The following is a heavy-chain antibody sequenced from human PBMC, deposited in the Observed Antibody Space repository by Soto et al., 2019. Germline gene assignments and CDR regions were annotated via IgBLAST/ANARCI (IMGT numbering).Heavy chain of an antibody. CDR2: IYWDDDK. J-gene: IGHJ4*02. CDR3: AHRRNWGYRLEVFDY. D-gene: IGHD3-16*01. V-gene: IGHV2-5*02. CDR1: GFSLITSGVG. Sequence: QITLKESGPTLVKPTQTLTLTCTFSGFSLITSGVGVGWIRQPPGKALEWLALIYWDDDKRYSPSRKSSLSITKDTSKNQVVLTRTNMDPVDTATYYCAHRRNWGYRLEVFDYWGQGTLVTVS.